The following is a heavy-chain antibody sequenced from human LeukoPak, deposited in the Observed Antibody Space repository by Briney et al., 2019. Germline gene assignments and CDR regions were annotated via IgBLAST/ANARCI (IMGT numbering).Heavy chain of an antibody. CDR3: ARDLEYCSSTSCPFDY. V-gene: IGHV4-34*01. J-gene: IGHJ4*02. CDR1: GGSFSGYY. Sequence: PSETMSLTWAVYGGSFSGYYWSWIRQPPGKGLEWIGEINPSVSTNYNPSLKSRVTISVDTSKNQFTLKLNSVTAADTAVYYCARDLEYCSSTSCPFDYWGQGTLVTVSS. CDR2: INPSVST. D-gene: IGHD2-2*01.